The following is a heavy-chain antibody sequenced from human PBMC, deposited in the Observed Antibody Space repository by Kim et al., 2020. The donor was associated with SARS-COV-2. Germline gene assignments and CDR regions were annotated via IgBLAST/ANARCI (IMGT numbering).Heavy chain of an antibody. Sequence: TYYADSVKGRFTISRDNSKNTLYLQMNSLRAEDTAVYYCAKGLKFDWFDPWGQGTLVTVSS. CDR2: T. V-gene: IGHV3-23*01. D-gene: IGHD3-16*01. J-gene: IGHJ5*02. CDR3: AKGLKFDWFDP.